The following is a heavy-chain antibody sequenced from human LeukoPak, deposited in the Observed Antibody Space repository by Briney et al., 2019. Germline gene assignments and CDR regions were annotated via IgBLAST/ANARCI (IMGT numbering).Heavy chain of an antibody. CDR1: GGSISSYH. J-gene: IGHJ4*02. V-gene: IGHV4-59*01. CDR2: IYYSGST. D-gene: IGHD3-9*01. CDR3: AGGGTAYYDILAGLMSGVFYF. Sequence: SETLSLTCTASGGSISSYHWSWIRQPPGKGLEWIGYIYYSGSTNYNPSLKSRVTISVDTSKNQFSLKLSAVTAADTSVYYWAGGGTAYYDILAGLMSGVFYFWGQGTLVTVSS.